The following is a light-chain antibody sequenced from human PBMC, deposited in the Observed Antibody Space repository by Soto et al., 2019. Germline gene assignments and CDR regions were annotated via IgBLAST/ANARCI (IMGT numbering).Light chain of an antibody. CDR3: QQYNKWPLT. Sequence: EIVMTQSPATLSVSPGERATISCRASQSVSSNLAWYQQKPGQAPRLLIYHASTRATGIPARFSGSGSGTEITLTISSLQSEDFAVYYCQQYNKWPLTFGGGTKVEIK. CDR2: HAS. V-gene: IGKV3-15*01. J-gene: IGKJ4*01. CDR1: QSVSSN.